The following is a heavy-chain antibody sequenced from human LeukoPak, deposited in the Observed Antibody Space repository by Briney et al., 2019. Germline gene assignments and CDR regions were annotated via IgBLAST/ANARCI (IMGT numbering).Heavy chain of an antibody. D-gene: IGHD2-2*01. J-gene: IGHJ6*03. CDR2: IYYSGSA. CDR3: ARRIVVVPAATPGGNYYYYMDV. V-gene: IGHV4-30-4*08. Sequence: SETLSLTCAVSGGSISSGDYYWSWIRQPPGKGLEWIGYIYYSGSAYYNPSLKSRVTISVDTSKNQFSLKLSSVTAADTAVYYCARRIVVVPAATPGGNYYYYMDVWGKGTTVTVSS. CDR1: GGSISSGDYY.